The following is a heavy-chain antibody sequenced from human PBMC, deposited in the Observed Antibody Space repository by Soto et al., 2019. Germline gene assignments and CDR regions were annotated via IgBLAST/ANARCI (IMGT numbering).Heavy chain of an antibody. CDR2: INHSGST. CDR1: GGSFSGYY. Sequence: SETLSLTCAVYGGSFSGYYWSWIRQPPGKGLEWIGEINHSGSTNYNPSLKSRVTISVDTSKNRFSLKLSSVTAADTAVYYCVVNYYCSGSYYIPYYYDGMDVLGQGTTVT. V-gene: IGHV4-34*01. J-gene: IGHJ6*02. D-gene: IGHD3-10*01. CDR3: VVNYYCSGSYYIPYYYDGMDV.